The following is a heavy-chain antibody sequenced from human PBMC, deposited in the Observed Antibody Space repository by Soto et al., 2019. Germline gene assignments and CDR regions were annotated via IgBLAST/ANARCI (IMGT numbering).Heavy chain of an antibody. V-gene: IGHV1-18*01. CDR1: GYTFTSYG. Sequence: QVQLVQSGAEVKKPGASVKVSCKASGYTFTSYGISWVRQAPGQGLEWMGWISAYNGNTNYAQKPQGRVTMTTDTPPRTADMEMSSLRSDDTAVYYCARERGRAAAGTDAVDYYFYSDGMDVWGQGTKVTVSS. J-gene: IGHJ6*02. CDR2: ISAYNGNT. D-gene: IGHD6-13*01. CDR3: ARERGRAAAGTDAVDYYFYSDGMDV.